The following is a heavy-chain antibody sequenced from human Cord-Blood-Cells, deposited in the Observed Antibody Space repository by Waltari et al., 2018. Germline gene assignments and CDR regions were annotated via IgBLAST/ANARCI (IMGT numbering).Heavy chain of an antibody. J-gene: IGHJ4*02. Sequence: LQLQESAPGLVKPSETLSLTCPVSGGSISSSSYYWAWIRQPPGKGLEWIGSIYYSGSTYYNPSLKSRVTISVDTSKNQFSLKLSSVTAADTAVYYCATRKVGSFDYWGQGTLVTVSS. D-gene: IGHD1-26*01. CDR1: GGSISSSSYY. V-gene: IGHV4-39*01. CDR2: IYYSGST. CDR3: ATRKVGSFDY.